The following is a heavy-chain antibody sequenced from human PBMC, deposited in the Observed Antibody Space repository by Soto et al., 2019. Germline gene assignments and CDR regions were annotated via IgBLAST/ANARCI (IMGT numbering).Heavy chain of an antibody. J-gene: IGHJ4*02. V-gene: IGHV3-30*18. D-gene: IGHD5-18*01. CDR1: GFTFSSYG. CDR3: AKDSRDTAMALDY. Sequence: GGSLRLSCAASGFTFSSYGMHWVRQAPGKGLEWVAVISYDGSNKYYADSVKGRFTISRDNSKNTLYLQMNSLRAEDTAVYYCAKDSRDTAMALDYWGQGTLVTVSS. CDR2: ISYDGSNK.